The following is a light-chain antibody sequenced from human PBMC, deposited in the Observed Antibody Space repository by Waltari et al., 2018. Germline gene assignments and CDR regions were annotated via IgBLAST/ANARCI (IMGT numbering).Light chain of an antibody. CDR2: MVS. J-gene: IGKJ1*01. CDR1: ESLVHTDGNTY. V-gene: IGKV2-30*02. CDR3: MQSTHGPPWT. Sequence: DVVMTQSPLSLPVTLGQPASISCRSSESLVHTDGNTYLHWFQQRPGQSPRRLIYMVSQRDSGVPDRFSCSGSGTDFTLKISRVDAEDVGVYYCMQSTHGPPWTFGQGTKVEIK.